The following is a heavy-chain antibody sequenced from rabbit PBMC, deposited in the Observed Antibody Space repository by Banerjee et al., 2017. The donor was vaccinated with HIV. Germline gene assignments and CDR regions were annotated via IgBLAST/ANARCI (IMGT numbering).Heavy chain of an antibody. V-gene: IGHV1S45*01. CDR2: IYAGSSGTI. D-gene: IGHD3-1*01. CDR3: ARDNNKWGTDFNL. Sequence: EESGGDLVQPEGSLTLTCTASGFSFSSSYRISWVRQAPGKGLEWIACIYAGSSGTIYYASWAKGRCTISKTSSTTVTLQMTSLTAADTATYFCARDNNKWGTDFNLWGPGTLVTV. CDR1: GFSFSSSYR. J-gene: IGHJ4*01.